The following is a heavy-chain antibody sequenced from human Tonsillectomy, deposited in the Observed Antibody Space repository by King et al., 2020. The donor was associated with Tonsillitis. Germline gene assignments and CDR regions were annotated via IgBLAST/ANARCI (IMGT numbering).Heavy chain of an antibody. V-gene: IGHV3-23*04. CDR1: GVTFSSYA. CDR2: ISGSGGAT. J-gene: IGHJ4*02. CDR3: AKEYIGGWPFDY. D-gene: IGHD6-19*01. Sequence: EVQLVESGGDLVQPGGSLRLSCAASGVTFSSYAMSWVRQAPGKGLEWVSAISGSGGATYYADSVKGRFTISRDNSKNTLSLQMNSLRAEDTALYYCAKEYIGGWPFDYWGQGALVTVSS.